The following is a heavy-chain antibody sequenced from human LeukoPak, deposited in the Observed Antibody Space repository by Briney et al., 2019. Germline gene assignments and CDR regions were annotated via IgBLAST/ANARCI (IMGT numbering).Heavy chain of an antibody. CDR1: GYTFTGYY. Sequence: GASVKVSCKASGYTFTGYYMHWVRQAPGQGLEWMGWINPNSGGTNYAQKFQSRVTMTRDTSISTAYMELSRLRSDDTAVYYCARTWGHSLNAHYSYMDVWGKGTTVTVSS. V-gene: IGHV1-2*02. J-gene: IGHJ6*03. CDR3: ARTWGHSLNAHYSYMDV. D-gene: IGHD3-16*01. CDR2: INPNSGGT.